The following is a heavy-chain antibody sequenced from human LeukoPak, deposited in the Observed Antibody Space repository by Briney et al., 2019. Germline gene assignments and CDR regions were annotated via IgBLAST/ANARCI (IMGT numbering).Heavy chain of an antibody. CDR3: ARMEYEQQLSWSTDWYFDL. CDR1: GGSISSYY. CDR2: IYYSGST. V-gene: IGHV4-59*01. Sequence: PSETLSLTCTVSGGSISSYYWSWIRQPPGKGLEWIGYIYYSGSTNYNPSLKSRVTISVDTSKNQSSLKLSSVTAADTAVYYCARMEYEQQLSWSTDWYFDLWGRGTLVTVSS. D-gene: IGHD6-13*01. J-gene: IGHJ2*01.